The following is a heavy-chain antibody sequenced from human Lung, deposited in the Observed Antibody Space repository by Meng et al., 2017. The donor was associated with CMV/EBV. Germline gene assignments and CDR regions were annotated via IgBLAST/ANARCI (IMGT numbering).Heavy chain of an antibody. D-gene: IGHD1-7*01. CDR2: IIPIFGTA. CDR3: ARSGTTAGNWCDP. V-gene: IGHV1-69*05. J-gene: IGHJ5*02. Sequence: SVXVSXXASGGTFSSYAISWVRQAPGQGLEWMGGIIPIFGTANYAQKFQGRVTITTDESTSTAYMELSSLRSEDTAVYYCARSGTTAGNWCDPWGQGTLVTVSS. CDR1: GGTFSSYA.